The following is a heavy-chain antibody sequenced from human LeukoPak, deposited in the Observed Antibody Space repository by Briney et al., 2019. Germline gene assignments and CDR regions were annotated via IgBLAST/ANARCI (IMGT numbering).Heavy chain of an antibody. Sequence: SETLSLTCTVSGGSISSSSYYWGWIRQHPGKGLEWIGSIYYSGSTYYNPSLKSRVTISVDTSKNQFSLKLSSVTAADTAVYYCARQLPSEPLYDYVWGSYRFASTTKFDYWGQGTLVTVSS. CDR3: ARQLPSEPLYDYVWGSYRFASTTKFDY. V-gene: IGHV4-39*01. D-gene: IGHD3-16*02. CDR2: IYYSGST. J-gene: IGHJ4*02. CDR1: GGSISSSSYY.